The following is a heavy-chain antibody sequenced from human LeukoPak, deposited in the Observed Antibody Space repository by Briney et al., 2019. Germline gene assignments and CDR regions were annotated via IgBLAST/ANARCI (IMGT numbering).Heavy chain of an antibody. V-gene: IGHV4-59*01. CDR1: GGXISSNY. CDR3: ARYGSGSYRQFDF. J-gene: IGHJ4*02. D-gene: IGHD3-10*01. Sequence: SETLSLTCTVSGGXISSNYCSWIRQPPGKGLEWIGYIYSSGSTNYNPSLKGRVTMSLDTSKNQFSLKLSSVTAADTAVYYCARYGSGSYRQFDFWGQGTLVTVSS. CDR2: IYSSGST.